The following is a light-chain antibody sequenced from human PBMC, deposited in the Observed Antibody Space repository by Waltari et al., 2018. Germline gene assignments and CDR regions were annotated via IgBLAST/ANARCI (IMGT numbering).Light chain of an antibody. J-gene: IGKJ1*01. CDR2: AVP. Sequence: DIQMTQSPSSLSASVGDRVTLTCRASQSISSYLNWYQQKPGKAPKLLTYAVPSLQNGVPSRFSGSGFGTDFTLTIRSLQPEDFATYFCQQSYTTPPTFGQVTRVEIK. V-gene: IGKV1-39*01. CDR3: QQSYTTPPT. CDR1: QSISSY.